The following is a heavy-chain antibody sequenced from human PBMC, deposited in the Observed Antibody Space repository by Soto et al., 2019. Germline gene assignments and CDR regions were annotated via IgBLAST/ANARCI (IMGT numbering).Heavy chain of an antibody. CDR2: IYYSGST. CDR1: GSPISSSSYY. CDR3: ARVYDILTGYYTDYYGMDV. J-gene: IGHJ6*02. V-gene: IGHV4-39*01. D-gene: IGHD3-9*01. Sequence: PSETLSLTFTFSGSPISSSSYYWGWIHQPPGKGLEWIGSIYYSGSTYYNPSLKSRVTISVDTSKNQFSLKLSSVTAADTAVYYCARVYDILTGYYTDYYGMDVWGQGTTVT.